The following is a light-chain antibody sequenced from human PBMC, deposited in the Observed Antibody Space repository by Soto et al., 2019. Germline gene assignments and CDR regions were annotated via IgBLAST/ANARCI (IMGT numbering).Light chain of an antibody. CDR3: QQYGGSSTWT. Sequence: EIVLTQSPDTLSLSPGERVTLSCRASQSFSSSYLAWYQQKPGQAPRLLIYGGSSRAIGIPDRFIGSGSGTDFTLTISSLEPEDFAVYYCQQYGGSSTWTFGQGTKVESK. CDR2: GGS. CDR1: QSFSSSY. V-gene: IGKV3-20*01. J-gene: IGKJ1*01.